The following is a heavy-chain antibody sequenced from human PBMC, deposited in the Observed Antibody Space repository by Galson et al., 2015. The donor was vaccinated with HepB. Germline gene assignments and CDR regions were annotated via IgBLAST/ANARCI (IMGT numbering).Heavy chain of an antibody. Sequence: SLRLSCAASGFTFSGSAMRWVRQASGKGLEWDGRIRSKANSYATAYAASVKGRFTISRDDSKNTAYLQMNSLKTEDTAVYYCTPGRLEGYCSSTSCYGFGYYYMDVWGKGTMVTVSS. CDR3: TPGRLEGYCSSTSCYGFGYYYMDV. J-gene: IGHJ6*03. CDR2: IRSKANSYAT. D-gene: IGHD2-2*01. V-gene: IGHV3-73*01. CDR1: GFTFSGSA.